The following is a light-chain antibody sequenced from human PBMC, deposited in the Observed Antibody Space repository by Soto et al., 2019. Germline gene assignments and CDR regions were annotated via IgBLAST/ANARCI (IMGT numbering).Light chain of an antibody. CDR1: SGHSSYA. V-gene: IGLV4-69*01. CDR2: VNSNGSH. Sequence: QSVLTQSPSASASLGASVKLTCTLSSGHSSYAIAWHQQQPEKDPRYLMKVNSNGSHSKGDGIPDRFSGSSSGAERYLTISSLQSEDEADYYCQTWGSGIRVVFGGGTKVTVL. CDR3: QTWGSGIRVV. J-gene: IGLJ2*01.